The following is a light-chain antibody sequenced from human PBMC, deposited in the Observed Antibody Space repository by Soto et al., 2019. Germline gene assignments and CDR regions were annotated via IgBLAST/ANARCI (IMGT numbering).Light chain of an antibody. V-gene: IGLV2-8*01. J-gene: IGLJ1*01. CDR3: KSYAVSNTYV. CDR1: KSDIGVYDF. Sequence: QSALTQPPSASGSPGQSVTISCTGTKSDIGVYDFVSWYQHHPGKAPRLIIYEVVQRPSGVPDRFSGSKSGNTASLTVSGRQAADEADYFCKSYAVSNTYVFGSGTKLTVL. CDR2: EVV.